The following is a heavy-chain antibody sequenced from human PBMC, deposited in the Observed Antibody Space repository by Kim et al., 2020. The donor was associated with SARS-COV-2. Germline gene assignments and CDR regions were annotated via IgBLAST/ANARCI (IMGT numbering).Heavy chain of an antibody. CDR1: GYSFTSYW. CDR3: ARPQERTFSTGWYAGY. CDR2: IYPGDSTT. Sequence: GESLKISCKGSGYSFTSYWIGWVRQMPGKGLEWMGMIYPGDSTTRYSPSFQDQVTVSVDKSISTAYLQWNRLEAPDTAMYYCARPQERTFSTGWYAGYWGQGTLVTGSS. J-gene: IGHJ4*02. V-gene: IGHV5-51*01. D-gene: IGHD6-19*01.